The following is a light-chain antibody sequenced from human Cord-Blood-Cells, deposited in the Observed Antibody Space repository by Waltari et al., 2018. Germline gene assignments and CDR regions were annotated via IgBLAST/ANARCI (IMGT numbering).Light chain of an antibody. CDR3: AAWDDSLNGWV. CDR2: RNN. Sequence: QSVLTQPPSASGTPGQRVTISCSGSSSNIGSNTVNWYQQPPGTAPKLLLYRNNQRPSGVPDRFSGYKSGTSAALAISGLQAEDEADYYCAAWDDSLNGWVFGGGTKLTVL. V-gene: IGLV1-44*01. CDR1: SSNIGSNT. J-gene: IGLJ3*02.